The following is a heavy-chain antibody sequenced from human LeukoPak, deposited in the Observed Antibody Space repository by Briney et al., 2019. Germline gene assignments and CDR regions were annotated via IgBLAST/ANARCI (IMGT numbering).Heavy chain of an antibody. V-gene: IGHV4-59*01. CDR2: ISNIGST. CDR3: TRDRSALDT. J-gene: IGHJ3*02. Sequence: SETLSLTCTVSGASISSYFWTWIRQSPGKGLEWIGYISNIGSTNYDPSLKSRVTISGDTSKNQFSLKLSSVTAADTAVYYCTRDRSALDTWGQGTMVTVSS. CDR1: GASISSYF.